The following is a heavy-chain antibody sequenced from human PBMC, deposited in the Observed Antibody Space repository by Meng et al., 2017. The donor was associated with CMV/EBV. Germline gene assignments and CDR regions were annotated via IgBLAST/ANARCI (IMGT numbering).Heavy chain of an antibody. V-gene: IGHV3-21*01. CDR2: ISSSSSYI. CDR3: AREAPLSFWSGLN. D-gene: IGHD3-3*01. Sequence: LTGAASGFTFSSYSMNWVRQAPGKGLEWVSSISSSSSYIYYADSVKGRFTISRDNAKNSLYLQMNSLRAEDTAVYYCAREAPLSFWSGLNWGQGTLVTVSS. J-gene: IGHJ4*02. CDR1: GFTFSSYS.